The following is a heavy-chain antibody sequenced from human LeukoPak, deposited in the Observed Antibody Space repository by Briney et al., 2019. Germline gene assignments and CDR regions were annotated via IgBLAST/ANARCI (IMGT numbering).Heavy chain of an antibody. CDR2: IKQDGSEK. Sequence: QPGGSLRLSCAASGFTFSSYWMSWVRQAPGKGLEWVANIKQDGSEKYYVDSVKGRFTISRDNSKNTLYLQMNSLRAEDTAVYYCAKSPRSTSCFVDYWGQGALVTVSS. CDR3: AKSPRSTSCFVDY. V-gene: IGHV3-7*03. D-gene: IGHD2-2*01. CDR1: GFTFSSYW. J-gene: IGHJ4*02.